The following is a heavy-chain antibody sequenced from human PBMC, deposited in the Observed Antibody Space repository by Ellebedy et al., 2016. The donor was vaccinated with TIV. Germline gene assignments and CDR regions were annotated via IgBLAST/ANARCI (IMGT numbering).Heavy chain of an antibody. CDR2: INPNSGGT. CDR1: GYTFTCRC. D-gene: IGHD6-13*01. CDR3: AREEQQLVMGY. Sequence: ASVKVSCKASGYTFTCRCLHWVRQAPGQALEWMGWINPNSGGTNYAQKFQGWVTMTRDTSISTAYMELSRLRSDDTAVYYCAREEQQLVMGYWGQGTLVTVSS. V-gene: IGHV1-2*04. J-gene: IGHJ4*02.